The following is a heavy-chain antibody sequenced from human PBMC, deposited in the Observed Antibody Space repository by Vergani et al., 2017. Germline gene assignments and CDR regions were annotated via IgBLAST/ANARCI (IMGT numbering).Heavy chain of an antibody. CDR1: GFTFSSYW. CDR2: IKSKTDGGTT. V-gene: IGHV3-15*01. J-gene: IGHJ3*02. Sequence: EVQLVESGGGLVQPGGSLRLSCAASGFTFSSYWMSWVRQAPGKGLEWVGRIKSKTDGGTTDYAAPVKGRFTISRDDSKNTLYLQMNSLKTEDTAVYYCTTAHSSGWYGGAFDIWGQGTMVTVSS. CDR3: TTAHSSGWYGGAFDI. D-gene: IGHD6-19*01.